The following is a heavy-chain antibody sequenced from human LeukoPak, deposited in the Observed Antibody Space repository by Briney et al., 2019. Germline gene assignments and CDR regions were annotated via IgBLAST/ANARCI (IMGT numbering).Heavy chain of an antibody. Sequence: ASVKVSCKASGDSFTSDYLHWVRQAPGQGLEWIGMINPSDARTTYAQKFQGRVTMTRDTSTTTVYMEMSSLRSDDTAVFYCARDKSNSSSWPFDLWGRGTLVTVSS. D-gene: IGHD6-13*01. CDR3: ARDKSNSSSWPFDL. CDR2: INPSDART. J-gene: IGHJ2*01. V-gene: IGHV1-46*01. CDR1: GDSFTSDY.